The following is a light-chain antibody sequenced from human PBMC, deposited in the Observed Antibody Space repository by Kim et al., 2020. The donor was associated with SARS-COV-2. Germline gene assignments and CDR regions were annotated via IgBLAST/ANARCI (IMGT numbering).Light chain of an antibody. CDR3: KKYTSAPWP. CDR1: QGISNS. J-gene: IGKJ1*01. CDR2: DAS. V-gene: IGKV1-27*01. Sequence: DIQMTQSPSSLSASVGDRVTITCRASQGISNSLAWYQQKPGKGPKVLIYDASTLQSGVQSRFSGSGSGTDFTLTISSLQPEDVATYYCKKYTSAPWPLGRGTTVDIK.